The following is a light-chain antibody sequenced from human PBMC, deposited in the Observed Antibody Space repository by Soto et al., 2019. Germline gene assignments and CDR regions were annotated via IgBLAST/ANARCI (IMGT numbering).Light chain of an antibody. J-gene: IGLJ1*01. CDR1: SSDVGSYNR. CDR2: DVN. Sequence: QSVLTQPPSVSGSPGQSVAISCTGTSSDVGSYNRVSWYQQPPGTAPKLMIYDVNNRPSGVPDRFSGSKSGNTASLTISGLQAEDEADYYCSSYTISSTYVFGTGTKVPVL. V-gene: IGLV2-18*02. CDR3: SSYTISSTYV.